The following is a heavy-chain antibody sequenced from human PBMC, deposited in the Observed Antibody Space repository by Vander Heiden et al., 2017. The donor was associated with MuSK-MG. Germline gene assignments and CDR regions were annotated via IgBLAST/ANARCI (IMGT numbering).Heavy chain of an antibody. CDR1: GFIFSNCA. Sequence: EVELLESGGGLVQPGGSLRLSCAASGFIFSNCAMSWVGQATGKGLEWVSGISSGGSGTYYADSVRGRFTISRDNSKNTLSMQMNSLRADDTAVYYCAKDRRYGDSRWDFDYWGQGSLVTVSS. CDR3: AKDRRYGDSRWDFDY. J-gene: IGHJ4*02. CDR2: ISSGGSGT. V-gene: IGHV3-23*01. D-gene: IGHD4-17*01.